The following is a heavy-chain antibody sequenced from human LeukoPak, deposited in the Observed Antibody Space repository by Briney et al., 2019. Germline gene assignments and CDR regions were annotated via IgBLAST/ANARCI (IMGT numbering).Heavy chain of an antibody. J-gene: IGHJ5*02. CDR1: GGSFSGYY. Sequence: SETLSLTCAVYGGSFSGYYWSWIRQPPGKGLEWIGEINHSGSTNYNPSLKSRVTISVDTSKNQFSLKLSSVTAADTAVYYCARIRYCSGGSCSWGQGTLVTVSS. V-gene: IGHV4-34*01. CDR2: INHSGST. D-gene: IGHD2-15*01. CDR3: ARIRYCSGGSCS.